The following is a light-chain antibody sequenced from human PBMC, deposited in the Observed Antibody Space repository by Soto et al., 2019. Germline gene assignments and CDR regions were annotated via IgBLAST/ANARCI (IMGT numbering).Light chain of an antibody. J-gene: IGLJ2*01. CDR2: EDN. Sequence: NFMLTQPHPVSESPGKTVTISYTRSSGSIASNYVQWYQQRPGSAPTTVLYEDNQRPSGLPDRFSGSIDSSSNSASLTNSGLKSEDEVDYYCQSYDSSNQVVFGGGTKLTVL. CDR1: SGSIASNY. V-gene: IGLV6-57*03. CDR3: QSYDSSNQVV.